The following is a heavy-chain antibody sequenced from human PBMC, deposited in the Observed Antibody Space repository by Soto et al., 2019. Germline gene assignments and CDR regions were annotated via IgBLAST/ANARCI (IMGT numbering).Heavy chain of an antibody. CDR3: ARDITGTAGLDF. V-gene: IGHV1-2*02. CDR1: GYAFTGYY. J-gene: IGHJ4*02. CDR2: INPNSGGT. D-gene: IGHD1-20*01. Sequence: GASVKVSCKASGYAFTGYYMHWVRQAPGQGLEWMGWINPNSGGTNYAQKFQGRVTMTRDTSISTAYMELNRLRSDDTAVYYCARDITGTAGLDFWGQGTQVTVSS.